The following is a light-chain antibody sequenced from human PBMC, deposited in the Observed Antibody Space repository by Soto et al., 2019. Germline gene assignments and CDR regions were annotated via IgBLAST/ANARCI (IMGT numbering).Light chain of an antibody. CDR1: QTINNN. J-gene: IGKJ5*01. CDR3: QQRSNWPIT. Sequence: VLRQALATQSVSPGERATLSCRASQTINNNVAWYQLKPGQAPRLLISDASYRATGIPARFSGSGSGTDFTLTISSLEPEDFAIYYCQQRSNWPITFGQGTRLEF. V-gene: IGKV3-11*01. CDR2: DAS.